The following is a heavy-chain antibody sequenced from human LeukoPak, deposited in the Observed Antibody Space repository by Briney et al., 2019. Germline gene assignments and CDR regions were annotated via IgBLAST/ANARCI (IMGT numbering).Heavy chain of an antibody. CDR2: IYHTGSV. CDR3: ARGLGSGTL. D-gene: IGHD3-10*01. CDR1: AYSVNSGYY. Sequence: KPSETLSLTCAVSAYSVNSGYYWVWIRQPPGKGLEWIGSIYHTGSVYYDPSLKSRVTISVDTSKNQFSLNLTSVTAADTAVYYCARGLGSGTLWGQGTMVTVSS. J-gene: IGHJ3*01. V-gene: IGHV4-38-2*01.